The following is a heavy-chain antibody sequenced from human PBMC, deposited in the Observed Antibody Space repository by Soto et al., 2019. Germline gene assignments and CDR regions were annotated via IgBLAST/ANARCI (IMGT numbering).Heavy chain of an antibody. CDR3: ASRPGIAVAGTH. J-gene: IGHJ4*02. D-gene: IGHD6-19*01. CDR1: GFTFSSYW. V-gene: IGHV3-74*01. CDR2: INSDGSST. Sequence: EVQLVESGGGLVQPGGSLRLSCAASGFTFSSYWMHWVRQAPGKGLVWVSRINSDGSSTSYADSVKGRFTISRDNAKNTLYLQMNSLRAEDTAVYYCASRPGIAVAGTHWGQGTLVTVSS.